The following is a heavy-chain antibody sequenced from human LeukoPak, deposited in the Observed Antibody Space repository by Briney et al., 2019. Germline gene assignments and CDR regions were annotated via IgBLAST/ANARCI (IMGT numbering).Heavy chain of an antibody. CDR1: GFTFSSYS. V-gene: IGHV3-48*04. CDR3: ARGRGSFYYYDSSGYYYGDY. Sequence: PGGSLRLSCAASGFTFSSYSMNWVRQAPGKGLEWVSYISSSSSTIYYADSVKGRFTISRDNAKNSLYLQMNSLRAEDTAVYYCARGRGSFYYYDSSGYYYGDYWGQGTLVTVSS. CDR2: ISSSSSTI. J-gene: IGHJ4*02. D-gene: IGHD3-22*01.